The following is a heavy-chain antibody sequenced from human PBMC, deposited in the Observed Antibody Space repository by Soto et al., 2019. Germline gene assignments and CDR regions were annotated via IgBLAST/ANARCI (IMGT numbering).Heavy chain of an antibody. Sequence: ASVKVSCKASGYTFTGYYMHWVRQAPGQGLEWMGWINPNSGGTNYAQKFQGWVTMTRDTSISTAYMELSRLRSDDTAVYYCARDLGITMVRGVTDNLGVHGMDVWGQWTTVTVSS. CDR1: GYTFTGYY. D-gene: IGHD3-10*01. J-gene: IGHJ6*02. CDR3: ARDLGITMVRGVTDNLGVHGMDV. CDR2: INPNSGGT. V-gene: IGHV1-2*04.